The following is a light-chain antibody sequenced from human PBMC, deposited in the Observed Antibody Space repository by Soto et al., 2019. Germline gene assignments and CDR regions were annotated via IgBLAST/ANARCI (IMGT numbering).Light chain of an antibody. CDR2: DVT. CDR3: SSYTTSNTLV. J-gene: IGLJ2*01. V-gene: IGLV2-14*03. Sequence: QSALTQPASVSGSPGQSITISCTGTSSDVGAYNFVSWYQQHPGKAPKLMIYDVTNRPSGVSSRFSGSKSGNTASLAISGLQAEDAADYYCSSYTTSNTLVFGGGPRVTVL. CDR1: SSDVGAYNF.